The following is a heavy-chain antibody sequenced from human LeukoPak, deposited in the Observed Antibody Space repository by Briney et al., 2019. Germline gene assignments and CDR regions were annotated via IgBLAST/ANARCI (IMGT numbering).Heavy chain of an antibody. CDR2: IYPGDSDT. J-gene: IGHJ3*02. CDR3: ATHEYSSSWSDAFDI. D-gene: IGHD6-13*01. V-gene: IGHV5-51*01. CDR1: GYSFTSYW. Sequence: HGESLKISCKGSGYSFTSYWIGWLRQLPGRGLEWMGIIYPGDSDTRYSPSFQGQVSISADKSISTAYLQWSNLKASDTAMYYCATHEYSSSWSDAFDIWGQGTMVTVSS.